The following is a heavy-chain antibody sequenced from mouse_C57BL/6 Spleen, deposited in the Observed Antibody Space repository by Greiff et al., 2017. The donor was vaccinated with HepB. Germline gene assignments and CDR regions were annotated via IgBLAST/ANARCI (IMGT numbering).Heavy chain of an antibody. CDR1: GFTFSSYA. CDR2: ISDGGSYR. Sequence: EVQLVESGGGLVKPGGSLKLSCAASGFTFSSYAMSWVRQTPEKRLEWVATISDGGSYRYYPDNVKGRFTISRDNAKDNLYLQMSHLKSEDTAMYYCAREKEKDSTAYWYFDVWGTGTTVTVSS. CDR3: AREKEKDSTAYWYFDV. D-gene: IGHD2-5*01. V-gene: IGHV5-4*01. J-gene: IGHJ1*03.